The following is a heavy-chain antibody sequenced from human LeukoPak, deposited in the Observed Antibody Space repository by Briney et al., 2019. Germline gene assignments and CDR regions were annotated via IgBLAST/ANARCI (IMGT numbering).Heavy chain of an antibody. CDR3: AGSRVLLRGSLNN. D-gene: IGHD2-15*01. CDR1: GGSISSYY. Sequence: SETLSLTCTVSGGSISSYYWSWIRQPPGKGLEWIGYIYYSGSTNYNPSLKSRVTISVDTSKNQFSLKLSSVTAADTAVYYCAGSRVLLRGSLNNWGQGTLVTVSS. J-gene: IGHJ4*02. V-gene: IGHV4-59*01. CDR2: IYYSGST.